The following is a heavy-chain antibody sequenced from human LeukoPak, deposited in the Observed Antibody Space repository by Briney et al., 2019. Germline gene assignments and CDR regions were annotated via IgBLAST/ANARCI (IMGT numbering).Heavy chain of an antibody. CDR2: IYYSGST. V-gene: IGHV4-39*01. D-gene: IGHD3-22*01. CDR1: GGSISSSSFY. CDR3: ATLGEYYDSSGYYYN. J-gene: IGHJ4*02. Sequence: SETLSLTCTVSGGSISSSSFYWGWIRQPPGKGLEWIGSIYYSGSTYYNPSLKSRVTISVDTSKNQFSLRLTSVTAADTAVYYCATLGEYYDSSGYYYNWGQGTLVTVSS.